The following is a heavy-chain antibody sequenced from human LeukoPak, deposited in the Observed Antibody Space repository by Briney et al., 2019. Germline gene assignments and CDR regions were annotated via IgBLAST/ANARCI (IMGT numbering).Heavy chain of an antibody. CDR2: IRFDGSDR. D-gene: IGHD3-22*01. J-gene: IGHJ4*02. CDR1: GFSFSNYG. Sequence: GGSLRLSCAASGFSFSNYGMHWVRQAPGKGLEWVAFIRFDGSDRYYTDSVKGRFTLYRDISRNTLYLQMNSLRADDTAVYYCTKAGAMILQHYFDYWGQGTLVTVSS. V-gene: IGHV3-30*02. CDR3: TKAGAMILQHYFDY.